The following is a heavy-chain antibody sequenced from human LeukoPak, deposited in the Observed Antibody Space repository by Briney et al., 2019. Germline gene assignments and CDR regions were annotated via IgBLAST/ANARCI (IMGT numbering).Heavy chain of an antibody. CDR2: IYYNVAT. D-gene: IGHD5-24*01. CDR1: GGSFSSSIYY. J-gene: IGHJ4*02. CDR3: ARVRDGYNPNWAY. V-gene: IGHV4-39*02. Sequence: SETLSLSCTVSGGSFSSSIYYWGWFRQPPGMGLEWIVSIYYNVATYSNSSLKSRVTISVDTSKNHLSLKLSSVTAADTAVYYCARVRDGYNPNWAYWGQGTLVTVSS.